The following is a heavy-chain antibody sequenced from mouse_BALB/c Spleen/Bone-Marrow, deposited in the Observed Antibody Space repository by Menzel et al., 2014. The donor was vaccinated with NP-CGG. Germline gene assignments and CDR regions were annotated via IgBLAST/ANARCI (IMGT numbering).Heavy chain of an antibody. J-gene: IGHJ2*01. V-gene: IGHV14-3*02. Sequence: EVKLVESGAELVKPGASVKLSCTASGFNIKDTYMHWVKQRPEQGLEWIGRIDPGNGNTKYDPKFQGKATITADTSSNTAYLQPSRLTSEDTAVYYCARLRFLRIRGLAYWGQGTPLTVSS. CDR3: ARLRFLRIRGLAY. D-gene: IGHD1-1*01. CDR1: GFNIKDTY. CDR2: IDPGNGNT.